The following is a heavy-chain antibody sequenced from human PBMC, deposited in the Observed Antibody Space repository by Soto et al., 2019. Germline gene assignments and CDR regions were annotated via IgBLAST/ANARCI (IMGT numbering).Heavy chain of an antibody. CDR3: AKSEVPAVHYYYYGMDV. CDR2: ISYDGSNK. Sequence: QLGGSLRLSCAASGFTFSSYGMHWVRQAPGKGLEWVAVISYDGSNKYYADSVKGRFTISRDNSKNTLYLQMNSLRAEDTAVYYCAKSEVPAVHYYYYGMDVWGQGTTVTVSS. D-gene: IGHD2-2*01. V-gene: IGHV3-30*18. CDR1: GFTFSSYG. J-gene: IGHJ6*02.